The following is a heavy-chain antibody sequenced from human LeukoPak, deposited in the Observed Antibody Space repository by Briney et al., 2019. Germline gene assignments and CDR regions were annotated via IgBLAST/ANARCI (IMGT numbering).Heavy chain of an antibody. D-gene: IGHD3-16*01. Sequence: SETLSLTCTVSGGSISSSSYYWGWIRQPPGKGLEWIGSISYGGSTYYNPSLESRVTISVDTSKNQFSLKLSSVTAADTAIYYCARAPRRGAPHWDFDYWGQGTLVTVSS. CDR3: ARAPRRGAPHWDFDY. CDR1: GGSISSSSYY. CDR2: ISYGGST. J-gene: IGHJ4*02. V-gene: IGHV4-39*07.